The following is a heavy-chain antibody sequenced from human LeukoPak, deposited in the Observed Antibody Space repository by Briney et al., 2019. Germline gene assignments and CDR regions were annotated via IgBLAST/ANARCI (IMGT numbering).Heavy chain of an antibody. J-gene: IGHJ6*03. CDR2: IWYDGSNK. CDR1: GFIFNKYW. CDR3: ARGSGPYYYYMDV. V-gene: IGHV3-33*07. Sequence: GGSLRLSCAASGFIFNKYWMTWVRQAPGKGLEWVAVIWYDGSNKYYADSVKGRFTISRDNSKNTLYLQMNSLRAEDTAVYYCARGSGPYYYYMDVWGKGTTVTVSS.